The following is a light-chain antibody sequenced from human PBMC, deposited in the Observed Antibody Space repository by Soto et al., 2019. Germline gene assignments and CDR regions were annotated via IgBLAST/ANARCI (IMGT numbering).Light chain of an antibody. CDR1: QSVTRN. V-gene: IGKV3D-15*01. CDR3: QQYNFWPLT. J-gene: IGKJ4*01. CDR2: GAS. Sequence: EMVLTQSPGTLSLSPGERAALSCRASQSVTRNFLAWYQQRPGQAPRLLIYGASNRATGIPDRFSGSGSGTEFTLTISSLQSEDFAVYYCQQYNFWPLTFGGGTKVDIK.